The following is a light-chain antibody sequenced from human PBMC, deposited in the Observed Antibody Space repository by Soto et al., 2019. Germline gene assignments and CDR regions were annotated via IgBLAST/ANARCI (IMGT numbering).Light chain of an antibody. CDR1: SSDVGGYRY. J-gene: IGLJ3*02. Sequence: QSALTQPASLSGSPGQSITISCTGTSSDVGGYRYVSWYQQHPGKAPKLMLYEVSNRPSGVSNRFSGSKSGNTASLTISGLRAEDEADYYCSACSLSGTLVLFGGGTKVTVL. CDR2: EVS. V-gene: IGLV2-14*01. CDR3: SACSLSGTLVL.